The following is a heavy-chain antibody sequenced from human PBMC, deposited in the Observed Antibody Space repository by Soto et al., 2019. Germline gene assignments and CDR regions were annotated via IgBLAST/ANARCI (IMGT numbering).Heavy chain of an antibody. CDR2: ISGSGGST. J-gene: IGHJ4*02. V-gene: IGHV3-23*01. CDR1: GFTFSSYA. Sequence: PGGSLRVSCAASGFTFSSYAMSWVRQAPGKGLEWVSAISGSGGSTYYADSVKGRFTISRDNSKNTLYLQMNSLRAEDTAVYYCANARGYCSSTSCWEFDYWGQGTLVTVSS. CDR3: ANARGYCSSTSCWEFDY. D-gene: IGHD2-2*01.